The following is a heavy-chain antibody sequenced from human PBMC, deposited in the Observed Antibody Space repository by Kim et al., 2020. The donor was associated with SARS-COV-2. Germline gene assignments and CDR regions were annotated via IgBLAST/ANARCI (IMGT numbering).Heavy chain of an antibody. CDR3: ATGSTTVTTYGMDV. J-gene: IGHJ6*02. D-gene: IGHD4-17*01. V-gene: IGHV1-69*01. Sequence: ARKFQGRVTINAEESTSTAYMELSSLRSEDTAVYYCATGSTTVTTYGMDVWGQGTTVTVSS.